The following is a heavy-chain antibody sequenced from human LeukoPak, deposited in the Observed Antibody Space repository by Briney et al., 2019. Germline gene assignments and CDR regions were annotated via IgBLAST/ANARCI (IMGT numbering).Heavy chain of an antibody. CDR1: GFTFSSYA. V-gene: IGHV3-23*01. J-gene: IGHJ6*02. CDR2: ISGSGGST. Sequence: PGGSLRLSCAASGFTFSSYAMSWVRQAPGKGLEWVSAISGSGGSTYYADSVKGRFTISRDNSKNTRYLQMNSLRAEDTAVYYCTKVAAARYYYYYGMDVWGQGTTVTVSS. D-gene: IGHD6-25*01. CDR3: TKVAAARYYYYYGMDV.